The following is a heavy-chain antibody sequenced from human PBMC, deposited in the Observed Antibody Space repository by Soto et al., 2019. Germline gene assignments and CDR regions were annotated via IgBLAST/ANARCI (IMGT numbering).Heavy chain of an antibody. CDR1: GFTFSSYA. J-gene: IGHJ4*02. V-gene: IGHV3-23*01. D-gene: IGHD2-21*01. CDR2: ISGSGGST. CDR3: AKSISDGYNATDY. Sequence: PGGSLRLSCAASGFTFSSYAMSWVRQSPGKGLEWVSAISGSGGSTYYADSVKGRFTISRDNSKNTLYLQMNSLRAEDTAVYYCAKSISDGYNATDYWGQGTLVTVSS.